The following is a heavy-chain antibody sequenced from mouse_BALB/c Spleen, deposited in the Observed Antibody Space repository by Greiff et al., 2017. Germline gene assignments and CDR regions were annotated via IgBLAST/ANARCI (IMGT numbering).Heavy chain of an antibody. CDR1: GFTFSSYT. D-gene: IGHD1-1*01. CDR2: ISNGGGST. J-gene: IGHJ2*01. V-gene: IGHV5-12-2*01. Sequence: EVMLVESGGGLVQPGGSLKLSCAASGFTFSSYTMSWVRQTPEKRLEWVAYISNGGGSTYYPDTVKGRFTISRDNAKNTLYLQMSSLKSEDTALYYCARRNYYGSSYDYWGQGTTLTVSS. CDR3: ARRNYYGSSYDY.